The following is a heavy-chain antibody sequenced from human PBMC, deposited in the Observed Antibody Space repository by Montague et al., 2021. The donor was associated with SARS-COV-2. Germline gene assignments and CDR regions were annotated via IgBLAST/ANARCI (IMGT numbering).Heavy chain of an antibody. Sequence: SETLSLTSAVYGGSFNDYYWSWIRQPPGKGLEWIGEINHGGITNYSPSLKSRVTISADTSKNQFSLKLKSVTAADTANYYCARGHQGVAMIMVVMIGAEYYFDYWGQGSLVTVSS. V-gene: IGHV4-34*01. CDR3: ARGHQGVAMIMVVMIGAEYYFDY. CDR2: INHGGIT. J-gene: IGHJ4*02. D-gene: IGHD3-22*01. CDR1: GGSFNDYY.